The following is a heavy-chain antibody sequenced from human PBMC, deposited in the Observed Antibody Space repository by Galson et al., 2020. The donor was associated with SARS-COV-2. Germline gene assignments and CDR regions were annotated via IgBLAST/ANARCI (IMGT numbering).Heavy chain of an antibody. J-gene: IGHJ4*02. CDR3: AGEANYFGSGSYYKVIDH. CDR1: GFSFNIYT. V-gene: IGHV3-21*01. D-gene: IGHD3-10*01. Sequence: GESLKISCAASGFSFNIYTMNWVRQAPGKGLEWVSSINSGSNSISYADSVKGRFTVSRDNARNSLYLQMTGLRAEDTAVYYCAGEANYFGSGSYYKVIDHWGQGTLVTVSS. CDR2: INSGSNSI.